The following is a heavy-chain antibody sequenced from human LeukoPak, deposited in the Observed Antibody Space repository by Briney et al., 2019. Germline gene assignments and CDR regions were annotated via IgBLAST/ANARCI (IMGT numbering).Heavy chain of an antibody. CDR1: GGSFSGYY. Sequence: PSETLSLTCAVYGGSFSGYYWSWIRQPPGKGLEWIGEINHSGSTNYNPSLKSRVTISVDTSKNQFSLKLSSVTAADTAVYYCARVCLYNWNDGGWFDPWGQGTLVTVSS. V-gene: IGHV4-34*01. J-gene: IGHJ5*02. CDR2: INHSGST. D-gene: IGHD1-1*01. CDR3: ARVCLYNWNDGGWFDP.